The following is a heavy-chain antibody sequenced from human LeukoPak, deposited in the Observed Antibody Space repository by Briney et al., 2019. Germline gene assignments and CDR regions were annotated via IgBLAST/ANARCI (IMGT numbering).Heavy chain of an antibody. Sequence: SETLSLTCTVSGGSISSYYLSWIRQPPGKGLEWIGYIYYSGSTNYNPSLKSRVTISVATSKNRFSLKLSSVTAADTAVYYCARADPLGAIDYWGQGTLVTVSS. CDR1: GGSISSYY. D-gene: IGHD4-17*01. CDR3: ARADPLGAIDY. J-gene: IGHJ4*02. CDR2: IYYSGST. V-gene: IGHV4-59*01.